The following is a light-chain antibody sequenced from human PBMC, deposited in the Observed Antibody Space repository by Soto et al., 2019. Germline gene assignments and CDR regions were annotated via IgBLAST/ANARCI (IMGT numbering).Light chain of an antibody. CDR3: HQRQSWPRT. J-gene: IGKJ1*01. CDR2: QTS. Sequence: EIVVTQSPGTLSLSPGDIVTLSCRASQYINTRLAWHQHRPGQAPRLLIYQTSIRAAGITARFSASGTGTDFTLTISDVQPEDFAVYYCHQRQSWPRTVGPGTQVEIK. CDR1: QYINTR. V-gene: IGKV3-11*01.